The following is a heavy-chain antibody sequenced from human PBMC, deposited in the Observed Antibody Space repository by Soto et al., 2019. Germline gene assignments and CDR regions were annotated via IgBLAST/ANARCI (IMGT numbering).Heavy chain of an antibody. Sequence: GASVKVSCKASGGTFSSYTISWVRQAPGQGLEWMVRIIPILGIANYAQKFQGRVTITADKSTSTAYMELSSLRSEDTAVYYCARDPPRYSSGWYRENFQHWGQGTLVTVSS. CDR1: GGTFSSYT. J-gene: IGHJ1*01. D-gene: IGHD6-19*01. V-gene: IGHV1-69*04. CDR3: ARDPPRYSSGWYRENFQH. CDR2: IIPILGIA.